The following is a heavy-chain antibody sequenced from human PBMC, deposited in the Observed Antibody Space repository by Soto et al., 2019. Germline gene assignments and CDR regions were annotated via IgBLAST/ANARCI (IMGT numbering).Heavy chain of an antibody. CDR3: ARDRSHYVWAISRTYGMDV. CDR2: IHYSGTT. Sequence: PWETLSLTCTVSGGSISNSFYYWSWIRQVPGKGPEWIGYIHYSGTTHYNPSLKSRLTISLDTSKNQFSLRLGSVTAADTAVYFCARDRSHYVWAISRTYGMDVWGQGTSVTVSS. V-gene: IGHV4-31*03. D-gene: IGHD3-16*02. CDR1: GGSISNSFYY. J-gene: IGHJ6*02.